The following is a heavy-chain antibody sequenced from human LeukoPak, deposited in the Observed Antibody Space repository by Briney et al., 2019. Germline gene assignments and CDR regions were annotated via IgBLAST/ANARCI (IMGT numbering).Heavy chain of an antibody. D-gene: IGHD5-12*01. V-gene: IGHV3-23*01. Sequence: GGSLRLSCAASGFTFSTYAMSWVRQAPGKGLEWVSAISGSGGSTYYADSVKGRFTISRDNSTNTLYLQMNSLRDEDTAVYYCARSSGWRNAYYYYGMDVWGQGTTVTVSS. J-gene: IGHJ6*02. CDR1: GFTFSTYA. CDR2: ISGSGGST. CDR3: ARSSGWRNAYYYYGMDV.